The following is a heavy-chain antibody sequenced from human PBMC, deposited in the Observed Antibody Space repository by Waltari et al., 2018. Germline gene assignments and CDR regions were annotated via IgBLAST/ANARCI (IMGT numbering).Heavy chain of an antibody. CDR3: ARGRGSYSEYIDY. D-gene: IGHD1-26*01. J-gene: IGHJ4*02. V-gene: IGHV4-59*11. CDR1: GGSISSHY. CDR2: IYYSGST. Sequence: QVQLQESGPGLVKPSETLSLTCTVSGGSISSHYWSWIRQPPGKGLEWIGYIYYSGSTNYNPSLKSRVTISVDTSKNQFSLKLSSVTAADTAVYYCARGRGSYSEYIDYWGQGTLVTVSS.